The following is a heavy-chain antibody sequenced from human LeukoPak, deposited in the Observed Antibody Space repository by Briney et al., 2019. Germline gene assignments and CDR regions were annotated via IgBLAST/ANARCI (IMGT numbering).Heavy chain of an antibody. J-gene: IGHJ4*02. CDR2: MRYDGSNK. CDR1: GFTFSSFG. V-gene: IGHV3-30*02. CDR3: AKDRTMAADGTYFDY. Sequence: GGSLRLFCAASGFTFSSFGMHWVRQAPGKGLEWISFMRYDGSNKYYTDSVKGRFTISRDNSQNTLYLQMNSLRTEDTALYFCAKDRTMAADGTYFDYWGQGTLVTVSS. D-gene: IGHD6-13*01.